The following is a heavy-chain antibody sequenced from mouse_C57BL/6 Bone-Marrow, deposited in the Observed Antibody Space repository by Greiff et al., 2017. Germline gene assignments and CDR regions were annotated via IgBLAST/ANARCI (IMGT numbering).Heavy chain of an antibody. CDR1: GYAFSSSW. V-gene: IGHV1-82*01. J-gene: IGHJ4*01. D-gene: IGHD2-3*01. Sequence: VKLVESGPELVKPGASVKISCKASGYAFSSSWMNWVKQRPGKGLEWIGRIYPGDGDTNYNGKFKGKATLTADKSSSTAYMQLSSLTSEDSAVYVCAKEDDGYPYAMGYWGQGTSVTVSS. CDR3: AKEDDGYPYAMGY. CDR2: IYPGDGDT.